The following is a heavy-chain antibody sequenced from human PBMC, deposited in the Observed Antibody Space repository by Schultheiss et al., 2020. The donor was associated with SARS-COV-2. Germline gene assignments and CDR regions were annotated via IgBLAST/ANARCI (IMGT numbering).Heavy chain of an antibody. CDR2: VTAYNSKT. CDR3: ARDLCSSTSCYAADMPGFDP. Sequence: ASVKVSCKASGYTFTSYDINWVRQAPGQGLEWMGWVTAYNSKTNYAQKFQGRVTMTRDTSISTAYMELSRLRSDDTAVYYCARDLCSSTSCYAADMPGFDPWGQGTLVTVSS. CDR1: GYTFTSYD. V-gene: IGHV1-2*02. J-gene: IGHJ5*02. D-gene: IGHD2-2*01.